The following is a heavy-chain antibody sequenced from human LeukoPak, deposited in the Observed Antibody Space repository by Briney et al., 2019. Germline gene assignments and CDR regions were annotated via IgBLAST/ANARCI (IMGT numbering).Heavy chain of an antibody. CDR3: ARGDWGGYFDY. V-gene: IGHV4-4*02. CDR1: GGSISSIYW. Sequence: SGTLSLTCAVSGGSISSIYWSTWVRQPPGKGLEWIGEIDDSGSTNYNPSLKSRVTISVDKSKNQFSLSLTSVTAADTALYYCARGDWGGYFDYWGQGIQVTVSS. CDR2: IDDSGST. D-gene: IGHD3-16*01. J-gene: IGHJ4*02.